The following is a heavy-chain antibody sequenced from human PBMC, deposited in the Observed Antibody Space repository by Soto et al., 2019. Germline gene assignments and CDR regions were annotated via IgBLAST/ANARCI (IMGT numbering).Heavy chain of an antibody. Sequence: QVQLVQSGTELKKPGSSVKVSCKAPGDTFNSYGVSWVRQAPGQGLEWMGGIVPMFGTTNLALKFEDRVTITADELTTTVYMEIRALTSEDTAVYYCARDLADVHLWDAFDVWGHGTRVTVSS. CDR2: IVPMFGTT. CDR3: ARDLADVHLWDAFDV. CDR1: GDTFNSYG. V-gene: IGHV1-69*01. J-gene: IGHJ3*01. D-gene: IGHD6-13*01.